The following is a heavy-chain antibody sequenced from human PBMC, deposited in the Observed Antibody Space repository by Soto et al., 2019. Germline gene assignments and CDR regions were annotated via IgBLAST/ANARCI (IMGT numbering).Heavy chain of an antibody. D-gene: IGHD6-19*01. CDR1: GFTFSSHA. CDR3: ARVPQWLVDY. Sequence: GGSLRLSCAASGFTFSSHAMSWVRQAPGKGLEWVSAISGSGGSTYYADSVKGRFTISRDNAKNSLYLQMNSLRAEDTAVYYCARVPQWLVDYWGQGTLVTVSS. J-gene: IGHJ4*02. CDR2: ISGSGGST. V-gene: IGHV3-23*01.